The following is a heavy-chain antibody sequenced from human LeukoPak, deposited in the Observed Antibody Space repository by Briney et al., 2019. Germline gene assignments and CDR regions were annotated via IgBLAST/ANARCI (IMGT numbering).Heavy chain of an antibody. V-gene: IGHV1-2*02. CDR2: INPNSGAT. CDR3: AREISDYASAY. J-gene: IGHJ4*02. Sequence: GASVKVSCKASGYTFTGYYMHWVRQAPGQGLEWMGWINPNSGATNSAQRFQGRVTMTRDTSISTAYMDLSRLTSDDTAVYYCAREISDYASAYWGQGTLVTVSS. D-gene: IGHD4-17*01. CDR1: GYTFTGYY.